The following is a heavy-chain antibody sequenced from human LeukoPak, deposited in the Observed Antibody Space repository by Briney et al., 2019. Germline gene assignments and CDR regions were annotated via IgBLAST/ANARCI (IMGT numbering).Heavy chain of an antibody. CDR2: INSDGSST. V-gene: IGHV3-74*01. D-gene: IGHD2-15*01. CDR1: GFTFSSYW. CDR3: ARDRGVVVVVAATREYFDY. J-gene: IGHJ4*02. Sequence: PGGSLRLSCAASGFTFSSYWMHWVRQAPGKGLVWVSRINSDGSSTSYADSVKGRFTISRDNAKNTLYLQMNSLRAEDTAVYYCARDRGVVVVVAATREYFDYWGQGTLVTVSS.